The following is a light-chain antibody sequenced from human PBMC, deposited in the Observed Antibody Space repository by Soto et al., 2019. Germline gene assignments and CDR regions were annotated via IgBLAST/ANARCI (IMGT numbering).Light chain of an antibody. J-gene: IGKJ1*01. Sequence: DIQMTQSPSSLSASVGDTVTITCRASQGISNYLAWYQQKPGQVPNLLIYAASTLKSGVPSRFSGSVSGTDFTLTISSLRPEDVSTYYCQKYNNAPRTFGQGTKVEI. CDR2: AAS. V-gene: IGKV1-27*01. CDR1: QGISNY. CDR3: QKYNNAPRT.